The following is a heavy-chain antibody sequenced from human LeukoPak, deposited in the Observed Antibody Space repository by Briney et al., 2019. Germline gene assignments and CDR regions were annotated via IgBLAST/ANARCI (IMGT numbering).Heavy chain of an antibody. CDR3: ARDLGWVYCGGDCRRNAFDI. J-gene: IGHJ3*02. Sequence: SETLSLTCTVSGGSISSYYWSWIRQPPGKGLEWIGYIYYSGSTNYNPSLKSRVTISVDTSKNQFSLKLSSVTAADTAVYYCARDLGWVYCGGDCRRNAFDIWGQGTMVTVSS. D-gene: IGHD2-21*01. V-gene: IGHV4-59*01. CDR1: GGSISSYY. CDR2: IYYSGST.